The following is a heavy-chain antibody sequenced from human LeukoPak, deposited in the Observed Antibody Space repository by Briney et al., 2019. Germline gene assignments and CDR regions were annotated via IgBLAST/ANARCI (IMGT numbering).Heavy chain of an antibody. CDR3: ARNTETAIPLPYYFDY. CDR2: INTGNSNT. CDR1: GYTFTSYA. D-gene: IGHD2-21*02. V-gene: IGHV1-3*04. J-gene: IGHJ4*02. Sequence: ASVKVSCKASGYTFTSYAMHWVRQAPGQRLECMGWINTGNSNTKYSQKFQGRVTITRDTSASTAYMDLSSLRSEDTAVCYCARNTETAIPLPYYFDYWGQGTLVTVSS.